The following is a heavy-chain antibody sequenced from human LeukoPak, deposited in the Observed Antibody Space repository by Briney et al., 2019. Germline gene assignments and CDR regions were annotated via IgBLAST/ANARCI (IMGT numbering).Heavy chain of an antibody. D-gene: IGHD3-10*01. J-gene: IGHJ4*02. CDR1: GFTFSSYS. CDR2: ISSSSSYI. V-gene: IGHV3-21*01. Sequence: KPGGSLRLSCAASGFTFSSYSMNWVRQAPGKGLEWVSSISSSSSYIYYADSVKGRFTISRDNAKNSLYLQMNSLRAEDTAVYYCARDVANYYGSGSYDYWGQGTLVTVSS. CDR3: ARDVANYYGSGSYDY.